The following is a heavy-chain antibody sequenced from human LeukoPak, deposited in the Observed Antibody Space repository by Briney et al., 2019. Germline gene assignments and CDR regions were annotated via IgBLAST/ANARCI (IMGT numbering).Heavy chain of an antibody. D-gene: IGHD3-22*01. Sequence: SETLSLTCTVSGGSISSSSYYWGWIRQPPGKGLEWIGSIYYSGSTYYNPSLKSRVTISVDTSKNQFSLKLSSVTAADTAVYYCARHLELRYYYDSSGYYQKSDWGQGTLVTVSS. CDR3: ARHLELRYYYDSSGYYQKSD. J-gene: IGHJ4*02. CDR1: GGSISSSSYY. CDR2: IYYSGST. V-gene: IGHV4-39*01.